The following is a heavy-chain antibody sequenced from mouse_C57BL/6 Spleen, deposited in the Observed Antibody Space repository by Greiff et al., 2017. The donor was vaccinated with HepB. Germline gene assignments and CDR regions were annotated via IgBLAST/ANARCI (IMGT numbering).Heavy chain of an antibody. CDR1: GFSLTSYG. CDR3: WILL. J-gene: IGHJ2*01. Sequence: VQLQESGPGLVAPSQSLSITCTVSGFSLTSYGVHWVRQPPGKGLEWLGVIWAGGSTNYNSALMSRLSISKDNSKSQVFLKRNSLQTEDTGIYYCWILLWGQGTTLTVSS. V-gene: IGHV2-9*02. CDR2: IWAGGST.